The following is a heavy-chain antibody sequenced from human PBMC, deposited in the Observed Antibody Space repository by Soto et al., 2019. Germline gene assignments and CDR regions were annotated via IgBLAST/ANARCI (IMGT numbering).Heavy chain of an antibody. CDR2: INSDGSST. Sequence: RLSCAASGFTFSSYWMHWVRQAPGKGLVWVSRINSDGSSTSYADSVKGRFTISRDNAKNTLYLQMNRLRAEDTAVYYCASGYYDYYYYGMDVWGQGTTVTVSS. J-gene: IGHJ6*02. D-gene: IGHD3-22*01. CDR3: ASGYYDYYYYGMDV. CDR1: GFTFSSYW. V-gene: IGHV3-74*01.